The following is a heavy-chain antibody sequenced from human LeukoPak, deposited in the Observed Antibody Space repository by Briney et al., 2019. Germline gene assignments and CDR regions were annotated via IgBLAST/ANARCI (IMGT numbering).Heavy chain of an antibody. V-gene: IGHV1-18*01. J-gene: IGHJ5*02. CDR1: GYTFTSYG. Sequence: ASVKVSCKASGYTFTSYGISWVRQAPGQGLEWMGWISAYNGNTNYAQKLQGRVTITRNTSISTAYMELSSLRSEDTAAYYCARGRGSSWFGVHWFDPWGRGTLVTVSS. CDR2: ISAYNGNT. D-gene: IGHD3-10*01. CDR3: ARGRGSSWFGVHWFDP.